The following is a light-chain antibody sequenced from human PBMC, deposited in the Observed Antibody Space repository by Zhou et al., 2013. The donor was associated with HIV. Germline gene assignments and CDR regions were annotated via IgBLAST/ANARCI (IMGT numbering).Light chain of an antibody. J-gene: IGKJ2*04. CDR1: QSISSY. CDR2: AAS. CDR3: QQSYSKSCS. V-gene: IGKV1-39*01. Sequence: DIQMTQSPSSLSASVGDRVIITCQASQSISSYLNWYQQKPGKAPKLLIYAASSLQSGVPSRFGGSGSGTDFTLTINSLQPEDFATYYCQQSYSKSCSFGQGTKLEIK.